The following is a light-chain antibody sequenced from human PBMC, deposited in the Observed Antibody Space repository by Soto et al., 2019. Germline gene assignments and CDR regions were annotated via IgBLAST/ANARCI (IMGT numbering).Light chain of an antibody. V-gene: IGLV2-14*03. CDR3: SSYTSSNTEV. CDR1: SSDVGAYNY. CDR2: DVS. Sequence: QSALTQPASVSGSPGQSITISCTGTSSDVGAYNYVSWYQHHPGKAPKLIIYDVSDRPSGVSNRFSASKSGNTASLTISGLQAEYEADYYCSSYTSSNTEVFGTGTKLTVL. J-gene: IGLJ1*01.